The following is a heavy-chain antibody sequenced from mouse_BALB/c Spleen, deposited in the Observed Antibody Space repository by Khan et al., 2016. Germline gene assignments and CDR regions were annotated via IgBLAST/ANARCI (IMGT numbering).Heavy chain of an antibody. J-gene: IGHJ3*01. CDR1: GYTFTNYG. Sequence: QIQLVQSGPELKKPGETVKISCKASGYTFTNYGMNWVKQAPGKGLKWMGWINTNTGEPTYAEEFKGRFAFSLETSASTAYLQINNLKNEDTATYFCAEDYYGSNEFAYWGQGTLVTVAA. CDR3: AEDYYGSNEFAY. V-gene: IGHV9-3*02. CDR2: INTNTGEP. D-gene: IGHD1-1*01.